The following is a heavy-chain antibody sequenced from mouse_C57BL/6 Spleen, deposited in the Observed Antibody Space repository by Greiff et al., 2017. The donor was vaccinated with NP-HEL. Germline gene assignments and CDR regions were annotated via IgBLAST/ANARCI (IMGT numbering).Heavy chain of an antibody. CDR3: ARANGYYYGSSYRFYFDY. J-gene: IGHJ2*01. CDR2: ISDGGSYT. D-gene: IGHD1-1*01. CDR1: GFTFSSYA. V-gene: IGHV5-4*01. Sequence: EVQGVESGGGLVKPGGSLKLSCAASGFTFSSYAMSWVRQTPEKRLEWVATISDGGSYTYYPDNVKGRFTISRDNAKNNLYLQMSHLKSEDTAMYYCARANGYYYGSSYRFYFDYWGQGTTLTVSS.